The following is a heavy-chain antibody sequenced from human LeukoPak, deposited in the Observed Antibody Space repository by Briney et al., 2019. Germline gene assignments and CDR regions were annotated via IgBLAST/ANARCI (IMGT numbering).Heavy chain of an antibody. V-gene: IGHV3-48*03. CDR2: ISSSGTTI. CDR3: ARDGDQSTIGARPDY. CDR1: GFTFSSYE. J-gene: IGHJ4*02. D-gene: IGHD6-6*01. Sequence: EGSLRLSCAASGFTFSSYEMNWVRQAPGKGLEWISYISSSGTTIYYADSVKGRFTISRDNARNSLFLQMNGLRADDTAVYFCARDGDQSTIGARPDYWGQGTLVTVSS.